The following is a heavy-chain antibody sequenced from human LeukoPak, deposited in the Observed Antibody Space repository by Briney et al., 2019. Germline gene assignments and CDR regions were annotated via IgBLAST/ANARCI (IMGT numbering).Heavy chain of an antibody. CDR3: ARGFKGRSVGYYDGSGYKGNFDY. CDR2: INHSGGT. J-gene: IGHJ4*02. Sequence: SETLSLTCAVYGGSFSGYYWSWIRQPPGKGLEWIGEINHSGGTNYNPSLKSRVTISVDTSKNQFSLKLSSVTAADTAAYYCARGFKGRSVGYYDGSGYKGNFDYWGQGTLVTVSS. CDR1: GGSFSGYY. D-gene: IGHD3-22*01. V-gene: IGHV4-34*01.